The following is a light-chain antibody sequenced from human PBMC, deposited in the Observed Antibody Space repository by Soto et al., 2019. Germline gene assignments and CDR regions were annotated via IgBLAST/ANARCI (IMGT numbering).Light chain of an antibody. CDR1: ASDVGAYNY. V-gene: IGLV2-14*01. J-gene: IGLJ1*01. CDR2: EVS. CDR3: SSYTTSSTPLYV. Sequence: SALTQPASVSGSPGQSITISCTGTASDVGAYNYVSWYQQHPGKAPKLMIYEVSNRPSGVSNRFSGSKSANTASLTISGLQAEDEADYYCSSYTTSSTPLYVFGTGTKVTV.